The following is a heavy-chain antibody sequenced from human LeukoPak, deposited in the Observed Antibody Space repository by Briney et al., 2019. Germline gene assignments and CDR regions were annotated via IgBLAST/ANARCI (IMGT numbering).Heavy chain of an antibody. CDR3: ARGGSSGWLDY. J-gene: IGHJ4*02. V-gene: IGHV4-59*01. D-gene: IGHD6-19*01. CDR1: GGSISSYY. CDR2: IYYSGST. Sequence: SETLSLTCTVSGGSISSYYWSWIRQPPGKGLEWIGYIYYSGSTNYNPSLKSRVTISVDTSKNHFSLKLSSVTAADTAVYYCARGGSSGWLDYWGQGTLVTVSS.